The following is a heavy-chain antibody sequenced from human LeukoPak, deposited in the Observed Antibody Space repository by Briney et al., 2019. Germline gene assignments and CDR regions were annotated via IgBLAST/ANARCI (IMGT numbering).Heavy chain of an antibody. CDR2: IYPGDSDT. V-gene: IGHV5-51*01. Sequence: GESLKISCKGSGYSFTSYWIGWVRQMPGKGLEWMGIIYPGDSDTRYSPSFQGQVTISADKSISTAYLQWSSLKASDTAMYYCARLNYYGSGSACNWFDPWGQGTLVTVSS. CDR1: GYSFTSYW. D-gene: IGHD3-10*01. CDR3: ARLNYYGSGSACNWFDP. J-gene: IGHJ5*02.